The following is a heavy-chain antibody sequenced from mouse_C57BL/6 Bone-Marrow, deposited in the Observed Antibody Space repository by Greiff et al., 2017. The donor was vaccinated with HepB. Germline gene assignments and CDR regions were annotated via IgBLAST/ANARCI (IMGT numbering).Heavy chain of an antibody. CDR1: DSEVFPIAY. J-gene: IGHJ1*03. D-gene: IGHD1-1*01. Sequence: VQLQQSGSELRSPGSSVKLSCKDFDSEVFPIAYMSWVRQKPGHGFEWIGGILPSIGRTIYGEKFEDKATLDADTLSNTAYLELNSLTSEDSAIYYCARLGFYYYGSSGYFDVWGTGTTVTVSS. CDR2: ILPSIGRT. CDR3: ARLGFYYYGSSGYFDV. V-gene: IGHV15-2*01.